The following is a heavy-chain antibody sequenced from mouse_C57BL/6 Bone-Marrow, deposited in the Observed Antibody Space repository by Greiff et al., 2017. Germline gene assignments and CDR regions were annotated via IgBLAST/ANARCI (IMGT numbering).Heavy chain of an antibody. V-gene: IGHV2-9*01. J-gene: IGHJ3*01. CDR1: GFSLTSYC. D-gene: IGHD4-1*01. Sequence: VKLMESGPGLVAPSQSLSLTCTVSGFSLTSYCVDWVRQPPGKGLEWLGVICGGGSTNYNSAPMSRLSISKDNSKSQVFIKMNSLQTDDTAMYYCGKLTGTGFAYWGQGTVVTVSA. CDR3: GKLTGTGFAY. CDR2: ICGGGST.